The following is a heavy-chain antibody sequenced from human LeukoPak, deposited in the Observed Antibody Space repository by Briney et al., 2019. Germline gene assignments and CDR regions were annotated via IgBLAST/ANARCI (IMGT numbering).Heavy chain of an antibody. D-gene: IGHD6-13*01. CDR3: ASLGTGIAAGKHAFDI. J-gene: IGHJ3*02. V-gene: IGHV3-30*04. Sequence: GGSLRLSCAASGFTFSSYAMHWVRQAPGKGLEWVAVISYDGSNKYYADSVKGRFTISRDNSKNTLYLQMNSLRAEDTAVYYCASLGTGIAAGKHAFDIWGQGTMVTVSS. CDR1: GFTFSSYA. CDR2: ISYDGSNK.